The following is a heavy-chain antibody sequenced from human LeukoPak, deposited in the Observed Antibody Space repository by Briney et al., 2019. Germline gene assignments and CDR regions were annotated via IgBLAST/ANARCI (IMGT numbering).Heavy chain of an antibody. Sequence: APVKVSCKASGYTFTSYGISWVRQAPGQGLEWMGWISAYNGNTNYAQKLQGRVTMTTDTSTSTAYMELRSLRSDGTAVYYCARDLDYDILTGYYNWWFDPWGQGTLVTVSS. CDR1: GYTFTSYG. J-gene: IGHJ5*02. CDR2: ISAYNGNT. V-gene: IGHV1-18*04. CDR3: ARDLDYDILTGYYNWWFDP. D-gene: IGHD3-9*01.